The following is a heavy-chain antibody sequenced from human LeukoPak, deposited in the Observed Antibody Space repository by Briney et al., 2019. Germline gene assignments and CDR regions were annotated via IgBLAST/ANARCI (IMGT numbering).Heavy chain of an antibody. CDR2: ISSRSGTI. V-gene: IGHV3-48*02. CDR3: ARDYDTTGRAFDI. D-gene: IGHD3-22*01. J-gene: IGHJ3*02. Sequence: GGSLRLSCAASGFTFSSYGIHWVRQAPGKGLEWVSYISSRSGTIHYADSVKGRFTISRDNAKNSMYLQMNSLRDEDTAVYYCARDYDTTGRAFDIWGQGTMVTVSS. CDR1: GFTFSSYG.